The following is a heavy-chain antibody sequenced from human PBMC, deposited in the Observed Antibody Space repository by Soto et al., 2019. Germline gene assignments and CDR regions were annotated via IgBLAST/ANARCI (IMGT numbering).Heavy chain of an antibody. J-gene: IGHJ4*02. CDR2: IIPIFGTA. CDR3: ARGPNPMTTVVTTFDY. Sequence: SVKVSCKASGCTFSSYAISWVRQAPGQGREWMGGIIPIFGTANYAQKFQGRVTITADEYTSTAYMELSSLTSEDTAVYYCARGPNPMTTVVTTFDYWGQATLVTVSS. V-gene: IGHV1-69*13. CDR1: GCTFSSYA. D-gene: IGHD4-17*01.